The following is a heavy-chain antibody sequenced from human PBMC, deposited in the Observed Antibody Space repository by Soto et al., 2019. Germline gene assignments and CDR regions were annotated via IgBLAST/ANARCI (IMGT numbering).Heavy chain of an antibody. Sequence: PSETLSLTCTVSGGSISAFYWNWIRQPAGKGLEWIGRIYRSGRTNYNPSLERRVTMAIDPSQSQFSLTLGSMTAADTAVYFCARSPSTSSIGAFDFWGRGTMVTVSS. CDR2: IYRSGRT. J-gene: IGHJ3*01. CDR3: ARSPSTSSIGAFDF. V-gene: IGHV4-4*07. CDR1: GGSISAFY. D-gene: IGHD2-2*01.